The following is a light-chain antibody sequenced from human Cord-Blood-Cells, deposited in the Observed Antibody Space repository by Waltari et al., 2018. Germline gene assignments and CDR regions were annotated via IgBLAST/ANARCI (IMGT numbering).Light chain of an antibody. Sequence: QSALTQPRSVSGPPGQSVTISCTGTSSDVGGYNSASWYQQHPAKAPKLMIYDVSKRPSGVPDRFSGSKSGNTASLTISGLQAEDEADYYCCSYAGSYTLWVFGGGTKLTVL. V-gene: IGLV2-11*01. CDR3: CSYAGSYTLWV. J-gene: IGLJ3*02. CDR1: SSDVGGYNS. CDR2: DVS.